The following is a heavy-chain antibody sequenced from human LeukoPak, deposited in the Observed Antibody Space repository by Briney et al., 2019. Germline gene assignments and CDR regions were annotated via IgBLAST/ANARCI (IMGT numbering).Heavy chain of an antibody. J-gene: IGHJ4*02. Sequence: GGSLRLSCAASGFTFSSYSMNWVRQAPGKGLEWVSYISSSSSTIYYADSVKGRFTISRDNAKNSLYLQMNSLRAEDTAVYYCARETWYYYGSGSFPFFDYWGQGTLVTVSS. V-gene: IGHV3-48*01. CDR2: ISSSSSTI. CDR3: ARETWYYYGSGSFPFFDY. D-gene: IGHD3-10*01. CDR1: GFTFSSYS.